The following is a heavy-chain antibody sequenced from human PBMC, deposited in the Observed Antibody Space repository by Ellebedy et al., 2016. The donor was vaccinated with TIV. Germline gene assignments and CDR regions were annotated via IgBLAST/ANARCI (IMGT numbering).Heavy chain of an antibody. CDR3: ARSYDSSGYLHYYYGMDV. Sequence: GESLKISCKGSGYSFTSYWIGWVRQMPGKGLEWMGIIYPGDSDTRYSPSFQGQVTISADKSISTAYLQWSSLKASDTAMYYCARSYDSSGYLHYYYGMDVWGQGTTVTVSS. J-gene: IGHJ6*02. D-gene: IGHD3-22*01. V-gene: IGHV5-51*01. CDR2: IYPGDSDT. CDR1: GYSFTSYW.